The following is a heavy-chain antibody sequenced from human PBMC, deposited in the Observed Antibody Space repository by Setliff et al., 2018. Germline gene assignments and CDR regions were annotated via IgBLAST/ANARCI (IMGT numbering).Heavy chain of an antibody. D-gene: IGHD2-21*01. CDR2: ISSRGIT. J-gene: IGHJ4*02. V-gene: IGHV3-11*01. CDR3: TTRYHNPGDGYMAVFDF. Sequence: GGSLRLSCAASGFTFSDYYMSWIRQTPGKGLEWVSYISSRGITYYPDSVKGRFTIARDNAKNSVYLQMDSLREEDTAVYYCTTRYHNPGDGYMAVFDFWGQGSLVTVSS. CDR1: GFTFSDYY.